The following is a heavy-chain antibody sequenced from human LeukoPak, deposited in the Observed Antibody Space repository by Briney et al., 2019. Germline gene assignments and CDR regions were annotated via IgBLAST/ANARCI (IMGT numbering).Heavy chain of an antibody. Sequence: SVKVSCKASGGTFSSYANSWVRQAPGQGLEWMGGIIPIFATANYAQKFQGRVTITADESTSTAYMELSSLRSEDTAVYYCARGPITTRSHFDYWGQGTLVTVSS. CDR2: IIPIFATA. CDR1: GGTFSSYA. J-gene: IGHJ4*02. CDR3: ARGPITTRSHFDY. V-gene: IGHV1-69*01. D-gene: IGHD3-22*01.